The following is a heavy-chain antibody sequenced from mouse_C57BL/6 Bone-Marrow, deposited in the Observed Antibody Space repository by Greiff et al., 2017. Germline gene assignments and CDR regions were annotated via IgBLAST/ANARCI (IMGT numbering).Heavy chain of an antibody. D-gene: IGHD2-4*01. V-gene: IGHV1-62-2*01. CDR3: ARHEMYYDYEGYFDY. J-gene: IGHJ2*01. CDR2: FYPGSGSI. Sequence: VQLKQSGAELVKPGASVKLSCKASGYIFTEYTIHWVKQRSGQGLEWIGWFYPGSGSIKYNERFKDKATLTADKSSNTVYMELSRLTSEDSAVYFCARHEMYYDYEGYFDYWGQGTTLTVSS. CDR1: GYIFTEYT.